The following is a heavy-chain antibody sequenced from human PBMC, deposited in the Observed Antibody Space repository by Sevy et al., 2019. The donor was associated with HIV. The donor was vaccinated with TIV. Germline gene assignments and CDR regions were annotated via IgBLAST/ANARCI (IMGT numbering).Heavy chain of an antibody. CDR3: ARAGGSWALRY. D-gene: IGHD1-26*01. CDR2: ISGNGNTI. CDR1: GFIFSDYY. Sequence: GGSLRLSCAASGFIFSDYYMSWIRQAPGKGLEWVSYISGNGNTIYYTDSVKGRFTISRDNAKDSLYLQMNSLRAEDTAVYYCARAGGSWALRYWGQGSLVTVSS. V-gene: IGHV3-11*01. J-gene: IGHJ4*02.